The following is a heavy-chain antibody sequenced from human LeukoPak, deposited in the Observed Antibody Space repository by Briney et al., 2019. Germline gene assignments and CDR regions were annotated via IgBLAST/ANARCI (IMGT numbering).Heavy chain of an antibody. CDR3: ARDAGIDYGSGSYYTHDY. CDR2: ISSSSSYI. CDR1: GFTFSSYS. J-gene: IGHJ4*02. Sequence: PGGSPRLSCAASGFTFSSYSMNWVRQAPGKGLEWVSSISSSSSYIYYADSVKGRFTISRDNAKNSLYLQMNSLRAEDTAVYYCARDAGIDYGSGSYYTHDYWGQGTLVTVSS. V-gene: IGHV3-21*01. D-gene: IGHD3-10*01.